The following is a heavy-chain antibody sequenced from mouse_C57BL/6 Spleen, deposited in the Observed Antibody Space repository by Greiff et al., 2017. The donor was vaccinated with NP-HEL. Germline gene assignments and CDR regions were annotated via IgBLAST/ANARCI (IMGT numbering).Heavy chain of an antibody. CDR3: AVYDGYPNWYFDV. Sequence: LVESGPELVKPGASVKLSCKASGYTFTSYDINWVKQRPGQGLEWIGWIYPRDGSTKYNEKFKGKATLTVDTSSSTAYMELHSLTSEDSAVYFCAVYDGYPNWYFDVWGTGTTVTVSS. CDR2: IYPRDGST. J-gene: IGHJ1*03. D-gene: IGHD2-3*01. CDR1: GYTFTSYD. V-gene: IGHV1-85*01.